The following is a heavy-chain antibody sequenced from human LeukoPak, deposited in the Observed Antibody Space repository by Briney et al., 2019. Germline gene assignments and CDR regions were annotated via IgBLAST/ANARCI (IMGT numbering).Heavy chain of an antibody. CDR1: GFTFSSYA. CDR2: ISGSGGST. CDR3: AKDGRSCSSTSCYGLFDY. D-gene: IGHD2-2*01. V-gene: IGHV3-23*01. J-gene: IGHJ4*02. Sequence: PGGSLRLSCAASGFTFSSYAMSWVRQAPGKGLEWVSGISGSGGSTYFADSVRGRFTISRDNSKNTLYLQMNTLRAEDTAVYYCAKDGRSCSSTSCYGLFDYWGQGTLVTVSS.